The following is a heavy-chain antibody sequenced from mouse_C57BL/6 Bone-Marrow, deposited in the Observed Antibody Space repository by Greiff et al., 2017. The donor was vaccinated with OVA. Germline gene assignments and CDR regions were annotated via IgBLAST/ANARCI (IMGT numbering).Heavy chain of an antibody. CDR1: GYSITSGYY. CDR2: ISYDGSN. J-gene: IGHJ3*01. CDR3: ARDDGYPGFAY. D-gene: IGHD2-3*01. V-gene: IGHV3-6*01. Sequence: ESGPGLVKPSQSLSLTCSVTGYSITSGYYWNWIRQFPGNQLEWMGYISYDGSNNYNPSLKNRISITRDTSKNQFFLKLNSVTTEDTATYYCARDDGYPGFAYWGQGTLVTVSA.